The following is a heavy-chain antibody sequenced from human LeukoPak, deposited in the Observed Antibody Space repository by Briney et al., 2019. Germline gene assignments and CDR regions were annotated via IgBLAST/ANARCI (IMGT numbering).Heavy chain of an antibody. CDR1: GGSISSSSYY. J-gene: IGHJ4*02. Sequence: SETLSLTCTVSGGSISSSSYYWGWIRQPPGKGLEWIGSIYYSGSTYYNPSLKSRVTISVDTSKNQFSLKLSSVTAADTAVYYCATDPMDYSSSWYSWGQGTLVTVSS. CDR2: IYYSGST. D-gene: IGHD6-13*01. CDR3: ATDPMDYSSSWYS. V-gene: IGHV4-39*07.